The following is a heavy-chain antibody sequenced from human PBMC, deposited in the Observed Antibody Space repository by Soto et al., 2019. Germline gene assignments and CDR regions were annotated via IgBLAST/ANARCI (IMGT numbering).Heavy chain of an antibody. V-gene: IGHV3-30*18. D-gene: IGHD3-3*01. CDR2: ISYAGNNI. Sequence: QVQLLESGGGVVQPGRSLRLSCAASGFTFRNFVMHWVRQAPGKGLERVAVISYAGNNIYYADSVKGRFTISRDNSGNTLYLEMSSLRGEDTAVYYCAKDQSSIFRSVSGMDVWGQGTTVTVSS. J-gene: IGHJ6*02. CDR3: AKDQSSIFRSVSGMDV. CDR1: GFTFRNFV.